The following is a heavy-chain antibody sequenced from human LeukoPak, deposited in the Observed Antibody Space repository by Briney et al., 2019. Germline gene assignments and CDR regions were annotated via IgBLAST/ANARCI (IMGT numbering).Heavy chain of an antibody. V-gene: IGHV3-7*01. CDR2: IKQDGSEK. D-gene: IGHD4-17*01. Sequence: GGSLRLSCAASGFTFSNAWMSWVRPAPGKGLEWVANIKQDGSEKYYVDSVKGRFTISRDNAKNSLYLQMNSLRAEDTAVYYCARAVYGDYGNWFDPWGQGTLVTVSS. CDR1: GFTFSNAW. CDR3: ARAVYGDYGNWFDP. J-gene: IGHJ5*02.